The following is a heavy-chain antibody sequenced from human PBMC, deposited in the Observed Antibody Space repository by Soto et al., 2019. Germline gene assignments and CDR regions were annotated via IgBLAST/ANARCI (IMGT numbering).Heavy chain of an antibody. Sequence: QVQLQESGPGLVKPAGTLSLTCAVSRGSIRSNNWWSWVRQPPGKWLEWIGEIFQSGRTNYNPSLKTRVPISVDKSKNQFSMNLSSVTAADTAVYYCERVFSGRYSDYWGQGTLVTVSS. CDR1: RGSIRSNNW. J-gene: IGHJ4*02. CDR2: IFQSGRT. CDR3: ERVFSGRYSDY. D-gene: IGHD1-26*01. V-gene: IGHV4-4*02.